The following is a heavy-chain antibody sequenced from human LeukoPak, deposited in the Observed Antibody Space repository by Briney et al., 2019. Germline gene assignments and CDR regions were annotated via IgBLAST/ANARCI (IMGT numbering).Heavy chain of an antibody. CDR1: GYTFTGYY. D-gene: IGHD3-10*01. V-gene: IGHV1-2*02. J-gene: IGHJ5*02. CDR2: INPNSGGT. Sequence: ASVKVSCKASGYTFTGYYMHWVRQAPGQGLEWMGWINPNSGGTNYAQKFQGRVTMTRDTSISTAYMELSRLRSDDTAVYYCARDTSDLRGVIITYWFDPWGQGTLVTVSS. CDR3: ARDTSDLRGVIITYWFDP.